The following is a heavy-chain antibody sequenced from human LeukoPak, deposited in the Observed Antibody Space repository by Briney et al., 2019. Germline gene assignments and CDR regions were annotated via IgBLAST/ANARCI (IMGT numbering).Heavy chain of an antibody. Sequence: SETLSLTCTVSGGSISSSSYYWGWIRQPPGKGLEWIGSIYYSGSTYYKPSLKSRVTVSVDTSKNQFSLNLSSVTAADTAVYYCARDFRGGTGGLDYWGQGTLVTVSS. J-gene: IGHJ4*02. CDR2: IYYSGST. D-gene: IGHD3/OR15-3a*01. CDR3: ARDFRGGTGGLDY. V-gene: IGHV4-39*07. CDR1: GGSISSSSYY.